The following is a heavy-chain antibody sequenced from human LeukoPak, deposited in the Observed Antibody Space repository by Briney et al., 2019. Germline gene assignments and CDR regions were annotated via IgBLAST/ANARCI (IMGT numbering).Heavy chain of an antibody. V-gene: IGHV3-64*04. CDR2: ISSNGGST. CDR3: AREWQYYFDY. Sequence: PGGSLRLSCSASGFAFSSYAMHWVRQAPGKGLEYVSAISSNGGSTYYADSVKGRFTISRDNAKNSLYLQMNSLRAEDTAVYYCAREWQYYFDYWGQGTLVTVSS. D-gene: IGHD5-12*01. J-gene: IGHJ4*02. CDR1: GFAFSSYA.